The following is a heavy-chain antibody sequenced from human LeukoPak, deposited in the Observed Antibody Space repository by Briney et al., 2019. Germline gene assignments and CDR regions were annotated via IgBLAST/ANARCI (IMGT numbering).Heavy chain of an antibody. CDR1: GGSISSGSYY. CDR3: ARHQSGSYQAYFDY. V-gene: IGHV4-61*02. D-gene: IGHD1-26*01. Sequence: SETLSLTCTVSGGSISSGSYYWSWIRQPAGKGLEWIGRIYTSGSTNYNPSLKSRVTISVDTSKKQFSLKLSSVTAADTAVYYCARHQSGSYQAYFDYWGQGTLVTVSS. CDR2: IYTSGST. J-gene: IGHJ4*02.